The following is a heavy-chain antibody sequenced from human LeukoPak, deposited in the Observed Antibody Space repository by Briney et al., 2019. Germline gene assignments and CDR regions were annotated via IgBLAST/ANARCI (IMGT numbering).Heavy chain of an antibody. CDR1: GFTFSSYA. CDR2: VSRDGSIT. D-gene: IGHD2-15*01. V-gene: IGHV3-30*18. Sequence: GGSLRLSCAASGFTFSSYAMSWVRQAPGMGLEWVAVVSRDGSITYYADSVKGRFTLSRDNSKDTLYLQMNGLRAEDTAVYYCAKDLGYGSRWGVAFGYWGQGTLVTVSS. J-gene: IGHJ4*02. CDR3: AKDLGYGSRWGVAFGY.